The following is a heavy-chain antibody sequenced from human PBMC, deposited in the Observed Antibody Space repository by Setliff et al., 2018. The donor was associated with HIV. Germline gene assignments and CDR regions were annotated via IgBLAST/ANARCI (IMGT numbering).Heavy chain of an antibody. J-gene: IGHJ4*02. CDR2: IDTHSGYT. V-gene: IGHV1-18*01. CDR1: GYTFNNYG. CDR3: ARGKTWLRFLDY. D-gene: IGHD5-12*01. Sequence: ASVKVSCKASGYTFNNYGISWVRQAPGQGLEWMGWIDTHSGYTNYSQNVQGRVTVTMDTSTSTAYMELRSLKSGDTAVYYCARGKTWLRFLDYWGQGTLVTVSS.